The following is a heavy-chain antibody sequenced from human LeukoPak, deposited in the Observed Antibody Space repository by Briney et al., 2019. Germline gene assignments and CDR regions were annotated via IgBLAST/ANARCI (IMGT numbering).Heavy chain of an antibody. CDR1: GFTFNNYA. V-gene: IGHV3-23*01. CDR2: ISNCGGKT. Sequence: GGALRLSCAASGFTFNNYAMTWVRQAPGKGLEWVSAISNCGGKTYYADPVEGRITISRDNAKNTLYLHMNSLRAEDTAVYYCAKDRYYDILTGYYDAASDIWGQGTMVTVSS. CDR3: AKDRYYDILTGYYDAASDI. D-gene: IGHD3-9*01. J-gene: IGHJ3*02.